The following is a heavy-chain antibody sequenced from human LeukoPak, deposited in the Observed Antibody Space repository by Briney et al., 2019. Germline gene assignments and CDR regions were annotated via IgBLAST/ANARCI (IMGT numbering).Heavy chain of an antibody. V-gene: IGHV3-7*01. CDR1: GFTFSSHW. Sequence: SGGSLRLSCAASGFTFSSHWMSWVRQAPGKGLEWVANIKEDGSEIYYVDSVKGGFTISRDNAKNSLYLQMNSLRAEDTAVYYCTRRGYGYWGQGTLVTVSS. D-gene: IGHD5-18*01. CDR2: IKEDGSEI. CDR3: TRRGYGY. J-gene: IGHJ4*02.